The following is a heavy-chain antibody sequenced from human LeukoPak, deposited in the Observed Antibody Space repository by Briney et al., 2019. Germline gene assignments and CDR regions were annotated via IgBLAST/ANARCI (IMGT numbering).Heavy chain of an antibody. D-gene: IGHD6-19*01. CDR2: ISWNSGSI. V-gene: IGHV3-9*01. Sequence: GGSLRLSCAASGLTFDDYAMHWVRQAPGKGLEWVSGISWNSGSIGYADSVKGRFTISRDNAKNSLYLQMNSLRAEDTALYYCAKGGGGSGWYSNWGQGTLVTVSS. J-gene: IGHJ4*02. CDR1: GLTFDDYA. CDR3: AKGGGGSGWYSN.